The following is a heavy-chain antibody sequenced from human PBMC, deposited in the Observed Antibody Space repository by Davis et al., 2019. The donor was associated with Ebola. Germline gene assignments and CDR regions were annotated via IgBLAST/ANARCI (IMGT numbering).Heavy chain of an antibody. CDR1: GFTFNSYA. CDR3: ARDGGDSGIRFDS. V-gene: IGHV3-7*01. CDR2: INQYGNER. Sequence: GESLKISCAASGFTFNSYAMHWVRQAPGTGLEWVANINQYGNERYYVDSVKGRFTISRDSAKNSLFLQMNNLRAEDTAVYYCARDGGDSGIRFDSWGQGTLVTVSS. D-gene: IGHD3-10*01. J-gene: IGHJ4*02.